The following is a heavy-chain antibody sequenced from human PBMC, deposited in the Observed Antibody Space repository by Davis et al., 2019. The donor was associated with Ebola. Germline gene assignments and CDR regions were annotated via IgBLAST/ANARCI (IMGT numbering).Heavy chain of an antibody. J-gene: IGHJ3*02. CDR2: IRSKAYGGTT. Sequence: PGGSLRLSCTASGFTFGDYAMSWFRQAPGKGLEWVGFIRSKAYGGTTEYAASVKGRFTISRDDSKSIAYLQMNSLKTEDTAVYYCTSKGIVGATLAFDIWGQGTMVTVSS. V-gene: IGHV3-49*03. D-gene: IGHD1-26*01. CDR1: GFTFGDYA. CDR3: TSKGIVGATLAFDI.